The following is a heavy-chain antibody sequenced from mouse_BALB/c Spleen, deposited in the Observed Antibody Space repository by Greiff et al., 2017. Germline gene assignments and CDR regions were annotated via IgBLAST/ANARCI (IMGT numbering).Heavy chain of an antibody. CDR3: ARGEDNRYDGRGNMDY. J-gene: IGHJ4*01. D-gene: IGHD2-14*01. CDR1: GFSLSRYS. Sequence: VQRVESGPGLVAPSQSLSITCTVSGFSLSRYSVHWVRQPPGKGLEWLGMIWGGGSTDYNSALKSRLSISKDNSKSQVFLKMNSLQTDDTAMYYCARGEDNRYDGRGNMDYWGQGTSVTVSS. CDR2: IWGGGST. V-gene: IGHV2-6-4*01.